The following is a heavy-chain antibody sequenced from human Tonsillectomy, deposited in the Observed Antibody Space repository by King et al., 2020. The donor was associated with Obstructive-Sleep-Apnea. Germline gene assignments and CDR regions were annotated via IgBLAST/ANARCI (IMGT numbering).Heavy chain of an antibody. Sequence: VTLKESGPALVKPTQTLTLTCTFTGFSLSTTGMCVHWIRQPPGKALEWLALIDWDDDRYYTTSLQTRLSISKDTSKNQVVLTLTNMDPVDTGTYFCARGVGSRYDSSGYYAGNYFYGMDVWGQGTTVTVSS. D-gene: IGHD3-22*01. J-gene: IGHJ6*02. CDR2: IDWDDDR. CDR3: ARGVGSRYDSSGYYAGNYFYGMDV. CDR1: GFSLSTTGMC. V-gene: IGHV2-70*13.